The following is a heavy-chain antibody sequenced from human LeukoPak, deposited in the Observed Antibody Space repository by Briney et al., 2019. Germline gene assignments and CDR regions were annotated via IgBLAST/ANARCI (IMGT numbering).Heavy chain of an antibody. CDR1: GFTFSSYA. CDR3: VKGPRPDITVAHTVEN. D-gene: IGHD6-19*01. Sequence: GGSLRLSCAASGFTFSSYAMSWVRQAPGKVLEWVSTISSRGDSTYVADPVKGRFTISRDNSKNSLYLQMNTVRAEDTAVYYCVKGPRPDITVAHTVENWGQGTLVTVSS. V-gene: IGHV3-23*01. CDR2: ISSRGDST. J-gene: IGHJ4*02.